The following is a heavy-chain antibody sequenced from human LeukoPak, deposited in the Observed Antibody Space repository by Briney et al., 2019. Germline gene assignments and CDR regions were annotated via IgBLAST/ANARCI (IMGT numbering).Heavy chain of an antibody. CDR1: GFTFSRYS. J-gene: IGHJ4*02. D-gene: IGHD6-19*01. V-gene: IGHV3-21*01. CDR3: ARSSGWYEWTYFDY. Sequence: GGSLRLSCAASGFTFSRYSMNWVRQAPGKGLEWVSSISSSSSYIYYADSVKGRFTISRDNAKNSLYLQMNSLRAEDTAVYYCARSSGWYEWTYFDYWGQGTLVTVSS. CDR2: ISSSSSYI.